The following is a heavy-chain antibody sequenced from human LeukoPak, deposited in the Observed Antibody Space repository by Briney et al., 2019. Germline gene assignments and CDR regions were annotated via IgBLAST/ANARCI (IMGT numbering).Heavy chain of an antibody. CDR3: AREGQQLVPPLDY. Sequence: SETLSLTCTVSGSISSGSYYWSWIRQPAGKGLEWIGRIYTSGSTNYNPPLESRVTISIDTSKNQFSLKLTSLTAADTAVYYCAREGQQLVPPLDYWGQGTLVTVSS. CDR2: IYTSGST. V-gene: IGHV4-61*02. CDR1: GSISSGSYY. J-gene: IGHJ4*02. D-gene: IGHD6-6*01.